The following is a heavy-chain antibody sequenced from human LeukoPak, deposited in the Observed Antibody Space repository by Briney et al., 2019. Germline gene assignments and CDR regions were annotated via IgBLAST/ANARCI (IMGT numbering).Heavy chain of an antibody. V-gene: IGHV4-59*01. Sequence: PSETLSLTCTVSGGSISSYYWSWIRQPPGKGLEWIGYIYYSGSTNYNPSLKSRVTISVDTSKNQFSLKLSSVTAADTAVYYCASTYSSSWYEPGPNFDYWGQGTLVTVSS. CDR2: IYYSGST. CDR3: ASTYSSSWYEPGPNFDY. D-gene: IGHD6-13*01. J-gene: IGHJ4*02. CDR1: GGSISSYY.